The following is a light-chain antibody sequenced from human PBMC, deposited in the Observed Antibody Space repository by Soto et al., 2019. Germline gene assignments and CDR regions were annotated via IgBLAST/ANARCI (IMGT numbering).Light chain of an antibody. CDR2: KAS. Sequence: IKMTQAHSTLSESVGDRGTITCQAIQSINTWLAWYQQKPGKAPKLLIYKASSLESGVPSRFSGSGSGTEFTLTISSLQPDDFATYYCQQYNSYSRTFGQGTKVDIK. V-gene: IGKV1-5*03. CDR1: QSINTW. CDR3: QQYNSYSRT. J-gene: IGKJ1*01.